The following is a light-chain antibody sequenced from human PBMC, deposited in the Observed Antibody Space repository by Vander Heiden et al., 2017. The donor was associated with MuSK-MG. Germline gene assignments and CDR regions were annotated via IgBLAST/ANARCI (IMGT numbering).Light chain of an antibody. V-gene: IGLV8-61*01. J-gene: IGLJ2*01. CDR1: SGSVSTAPY. CDR2: STN. Sequence: QTVVTQEPSFSVSPGGTVTLTCGLNSGSVSTAPYPSWYQQTPGQAPRMLIYSTNIRSSGVPDRFSGSILGNKAALTITGAQADDESDYYCALYLGSGSVLFGGGTRLTVL. CDR3: ALYLGSGSVL.